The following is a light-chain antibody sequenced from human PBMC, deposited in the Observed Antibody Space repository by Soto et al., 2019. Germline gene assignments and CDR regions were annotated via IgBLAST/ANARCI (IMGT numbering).Light chain of an antibody. CDR3: SSYTSSASLL. CDR2: EVS. CDR1: TSDVGAYNY. J-gene: IGLJ2*01. V-gene: IGLV2-14*01. Sequence: QSALTQPASVSGSPGQSIAISCTGTTSDVGAYNYVSWYQRHPGKAPKLMIYEVSTRPAGVSNRFSGSQSGNTASLTISGLQAEDDAAYYCSSYTSSASLLFGGGTKLTVL.